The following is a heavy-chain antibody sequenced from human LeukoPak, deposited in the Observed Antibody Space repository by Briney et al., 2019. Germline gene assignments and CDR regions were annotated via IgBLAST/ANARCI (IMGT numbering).Heavy chain of an antibody. CDR1: GFTFDDYA. CDR3: AKDKAGLTGYYL. Sequence: PGRSLRLSCAASGFTFDDYAMHWVRQAPGKGLEWVSGISWNSGSIGYADSVKGRFTISRDNAKNSLYLQMNSLRAEDTALYYCAKDKAGLTGYYLWGQGTLVTVSS. CDR2: ISWNSGSI. J-gene: IGHJ4*02. V-gene: IGHV3-9*01. D-gene: IGHD3-9*01.